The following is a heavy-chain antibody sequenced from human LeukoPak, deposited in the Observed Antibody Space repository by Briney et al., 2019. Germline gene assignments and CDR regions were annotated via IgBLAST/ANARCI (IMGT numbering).Heavy chain of an antibody. CDR2: DNPSGGST. D-gene: IGHD3-3*01. CDR3: ARDREDYDFWSGYSDY. J-gene: IGHJ4*02. CDR1: GYTFTSYS. V-gene: IGHV1-46*01. Sequence: ASVKVSCKAYGYTFTSYSIQWVRQAAGQGREWMGIDNPSGGSTNYAQKFQGRVNMTSDTSTNTVYMELSRPRSEDTAMYYCARDREDYDFWSGYSDYWGQGTLVTVSS.